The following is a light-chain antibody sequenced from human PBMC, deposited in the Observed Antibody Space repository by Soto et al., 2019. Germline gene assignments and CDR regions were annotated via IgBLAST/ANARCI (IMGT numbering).Light chain of an antibody. Sequence: DIQTTQSPSTLSASVGDRVAITCRASQSISSSLAWYQQKPGKAPKLLIYKASSLESGVPSRFSGSGSGTEFTLTISSLQPDDFATYYCQHYNPYSGPFGQGTKVDIK. CDR3: QHYNPYSGP. V-gene: IGKV1-5*03. CDR2: KAS. CDR1: QSISSS. J-gene: IGKJ1*01.